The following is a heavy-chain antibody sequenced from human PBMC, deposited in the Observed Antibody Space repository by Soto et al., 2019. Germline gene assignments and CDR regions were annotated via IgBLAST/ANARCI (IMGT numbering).Heavy chain of an antibody. CDR3: TRHEDFPSGYYYYYGMDV. Sequence: GGSLRLSCAASGFTFSGSAMHWVRQASGKGLEWVGRIRSKANRYATAYAASVKGRFTISRDDSKNTAYLQMNSLKTEDTAVYYCTRHEDFPSGYYYYYGMDVWGQGTTVTVSS. J-gene: IGHJ6*02. CDR2: IRSKANRYAT. D-gene: IGHD3-3*01. CDR1: GFTFSGSA. V-gene: IGHV3-73*01.